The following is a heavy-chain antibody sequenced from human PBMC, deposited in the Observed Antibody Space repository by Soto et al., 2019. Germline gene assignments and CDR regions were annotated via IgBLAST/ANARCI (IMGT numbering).Heavy chain of an antibody. J-gene: IGHJ6*03. V-gene: IGHV4-59*01. CDR2: IYYSGST. D-gene: IGHD5-12*01. Sequence: SETLSLTCTVSGGSISSYYWSWIRQPPGKGLEWIGYIYYSGSTNYNPSLKSRVTISVDTSKNQFSLKLSSVTAADTAVYYCARDKYSGYDPADYYYYYMDVWGKGTTVTVSS. CDR3: ARDKYSGYDPADYYYYYMDV. CDR1: GGSISSYY.